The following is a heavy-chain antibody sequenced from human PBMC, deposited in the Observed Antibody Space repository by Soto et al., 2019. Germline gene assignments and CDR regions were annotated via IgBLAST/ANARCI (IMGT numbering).Heavy chain of an antibody. J-gene: IGHJ3*02. CDR1: GDSVSSNSAA. D-gene: IGHD3-16*02. V-gene: IGHV6-1*01. CDR3: ARDEGYVWGSYRKMDAFDI. Sequence: PSQTLSLTCAISGDSVSSNSAAWNWIRQSPSRGLEWLGRTYYRSKWYNDYAVSVKSRITINPDTSKNQFSLQLNSVTPEDTAVYYCARDEGYVWGSYRKMDAFDIWGQGTMVTVSS. CDR2: TYYRSKWYN.